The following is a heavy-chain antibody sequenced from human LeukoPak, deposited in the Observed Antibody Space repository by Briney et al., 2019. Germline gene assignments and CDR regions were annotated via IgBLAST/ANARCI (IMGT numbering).Heavy chain of an antibody. CDR2: INSDGRST. Sequence: GGSLRLSCAASGFTFSNYWMHWVRQAPGKGLVWVSRINSDGRSTNYADSVRGRFTISRDNAKNTLYLQMNSLRVEDTAVYYCAKESPAFDAFDIWGQGTMVTVSS. CDR1: GFTFSNYW. J-gene: IGHJ3*02. V-gene: IGHV3-74*01. CDR3: AKESPAFDAFDI.